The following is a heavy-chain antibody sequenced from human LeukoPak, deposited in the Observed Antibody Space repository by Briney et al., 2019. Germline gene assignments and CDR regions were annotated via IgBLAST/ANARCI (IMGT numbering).Heavy chain of an antibody. J-gene: IGHJ4*02. D-gene: IGHD3-9*01. CDR2: IYTSGST. CDR1: GGSISSYY. Sequence: PSETLSLTCTVSGGSISSYYWSWIRQPAGKGLEWIGRIYTSGSTNYNPSLKSRVTMSVDTSKNQFSLKLSSVTAADTAVYYCARGADKYYDILTSSKYFDYWGQGTLVTVSS. V-gene: IGHV4-4*07. CDR3: ARGADKYYDILTSSKYFDY.